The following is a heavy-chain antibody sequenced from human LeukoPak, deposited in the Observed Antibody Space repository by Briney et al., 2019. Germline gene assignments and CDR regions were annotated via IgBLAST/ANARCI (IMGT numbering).Heavy chain of an antibody. CDR3: ARTTEGGYTYDYFYYYYMDV. V-gene: IGHV4-59*01. CDR1: GGSISSYY. Sequence: PSETLSLTCTVSGGSISSYYWSWIRQPPGKELEWIGYIYYSGSTNYNPSLKSRVTISVDMSKNQFSLKLSSVTAADTAVYYCARTTEGGYTYDYFYYYYMDVWGKGTTVTISS. D-gene: IGHD5-18*01. CDR2: IYYSGST. J-gene: IGHJ6*03.